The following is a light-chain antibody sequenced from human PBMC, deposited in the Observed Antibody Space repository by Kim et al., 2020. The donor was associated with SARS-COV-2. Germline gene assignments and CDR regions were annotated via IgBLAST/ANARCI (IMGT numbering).Light chain of an antibody. Sequence: EIVMTQSPATLSVSPGERATLSCRASQSVSYNLAWFQQRPGQAPRLLIYGVSTRATGIPTRFSSSGCGTEFTLTISSLQSEDFAVYFCQQYKEPPTFGQGTKVDIK. CDR1: QSVSYN. J-gene: IGKJ1*01. CDR2: GVS. V-gene: IGKV3-15*01. CDR3: QQYKEPPT.